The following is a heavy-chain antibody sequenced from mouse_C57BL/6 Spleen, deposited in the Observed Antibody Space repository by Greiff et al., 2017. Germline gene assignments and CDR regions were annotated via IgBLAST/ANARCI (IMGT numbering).Heavy chain of an antibody. CDR3: ARYDGSYGGYFDV. Sequence: EVNLVESGGGLVKPGGSLKLSCAASGFTFSSYAMSWVRQTPEKRLEWVATISDGGSYTYYPDNVKGRFTISRDNAKNNLYLQMSHLTSEDTAMYYCARYDGSYGGYFDVWSTGTTVTVTS. D-gene: IGHD2-3*01. V-gene: IGHV5-4*03. CDR2: ISDGGSYT. CDR1: GFTFSSYA. J-gene: IGHJ1*03.